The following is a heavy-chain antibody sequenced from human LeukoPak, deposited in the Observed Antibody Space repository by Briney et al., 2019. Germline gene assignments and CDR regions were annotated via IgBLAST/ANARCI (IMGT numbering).Heavy chain of an antibody. D-gene: IGHD3-10*01. CDR3: AKHLWRDLLWFGEGYYFGY. V-gene: IGHV3-21*04. Sequence: GGSLRLSCAASGFTFSTYSMNWVRQAPGKGLEWVSSISSRSKYIYHADSVKGRFTISRDDAKNSLYLQMNSLRAEDTAVYYCAKHLWRDLLWFGEGYYFGYWGQGTLVTVSS. CDR1: GFTFSTYS. CDR2: ISSRSKYI. J-gene: IGHJ4*02.